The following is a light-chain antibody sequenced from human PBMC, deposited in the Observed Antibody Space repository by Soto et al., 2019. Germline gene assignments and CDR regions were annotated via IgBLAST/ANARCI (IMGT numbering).Light chain of an antibody. V-gene: IGKV3-11*01. CDR3: QQRYDWPLT. CDR2: DAS. Sequence: EIVLTQSPATLSWSPGERATLSCRASQSVNNYLAWYQQKPGQAPRLLIYDASNRATGIPARFSGTGSGTDFTLTIIRLEPEDFAVYYCQQRYDWPLTFGGGTKVEIK. J-gene: IGKJ4*01. CDR1: QSVNNY.